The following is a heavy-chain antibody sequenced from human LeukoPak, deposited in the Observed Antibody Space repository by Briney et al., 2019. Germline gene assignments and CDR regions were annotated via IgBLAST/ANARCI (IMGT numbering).Heavy chain of an antibody. D-gene: IGHD3-9*01. CDR2: ISAYNGNT. Sequence: ASVKVSCKASGYTFTSYGISWGRQAPGQGLEWMGWISAYNGNTNYAQKLQGRVTMTTDTSTSTAYMELRSLRSDDTAVYYCARDPGVYYDILTGYYELRGYMDVWGKGTTVTVSS. CDR3: ARDPGVYYDILTGYYELRGYMDV. CDR1: GYTFTSYG. V-gene: IGHV1-18*01. J-gene: IGHJ6*03.